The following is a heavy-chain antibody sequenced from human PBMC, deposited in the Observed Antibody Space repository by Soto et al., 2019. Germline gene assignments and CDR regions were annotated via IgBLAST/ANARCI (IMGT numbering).Heavy chain of an antibody. D-gene: IGHD5-12*01. CDR2: ITSSGSST. V-gene: IGHV3-23*01. Sequence: PGGSLRLSCAASGFIFSDYAMTWVRQTPGKGLEWVSAITSSGSSTYFADSLKGRITISRDNSKNTLSLQMDSLRVEDTAIYYCAKGVEGYVVSSFDSWGQGALVNVSS. CDR1: GFIFSDYA. CDR3: AKGVEGYVVSSFDS. J-gene: IGHJ4*02.